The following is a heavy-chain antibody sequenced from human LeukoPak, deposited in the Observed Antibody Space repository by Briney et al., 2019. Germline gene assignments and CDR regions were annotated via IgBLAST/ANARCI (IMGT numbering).Heavy chain of an antibody. J-gene: IGHJ4*02. D-gene: IGHD3-16*01. V-gene: IGHV3-23*01. CDR3: AKVGVGWVAFEY. Sequence: GGSLRLSCAASGFTFSNFAMSWVCQAPGKGLQWVSAISDSGGGTFYADSVKGRFTISRDNSKNTLYLQMNSLRAEDTAVYYCAKVGVGWVAFEYWGQGTLVTVSS. CDR1: GFTFSNFA. CDR2: ISDSGGGT.